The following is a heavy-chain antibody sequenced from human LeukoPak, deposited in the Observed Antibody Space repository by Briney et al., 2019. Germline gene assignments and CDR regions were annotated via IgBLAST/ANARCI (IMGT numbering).Heavy chain of an antibody. D-gene: IGHD7-27*01. CDR2: ISYDGSNK. Sequence: PGGSLRLSCVASGLAFSSYSMHWVRPAPGKGLEWVAVISYDGSNKYYADSVKGRFTVSRDNPQNTLYLHMDSLRAEDTAVYYCARTWGMDYWGQGTLVTVSS. CDR1: GLAFSSYS. CDR3: ARTWGMDY. J-gene: IGHJ4*02. V-gene: IGHV3-30-3*01.